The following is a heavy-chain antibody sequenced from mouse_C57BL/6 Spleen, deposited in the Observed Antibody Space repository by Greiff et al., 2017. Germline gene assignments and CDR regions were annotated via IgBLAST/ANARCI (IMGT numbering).Heavy chain of an antibody. CDR2: IDPSDSYT. Sequence: QVQLQQSGAELVMPGASVKLSCKASGYTFTSYWMHWVKQRPGQGLEWIGEIDPSDSYTNYNQKFKGKSTLTVDKSSSTAYMQLSSLTSEDSAVYYCARLYGNYEDFDYWGQGTTLTVSS. J-gene: IGHJ2*01. V-gene: IGHV1-69*01. D-gene: IGHD2-1*01. CDR1: GYTFTSYW. CDR3: ARLYGNYEDFDY.